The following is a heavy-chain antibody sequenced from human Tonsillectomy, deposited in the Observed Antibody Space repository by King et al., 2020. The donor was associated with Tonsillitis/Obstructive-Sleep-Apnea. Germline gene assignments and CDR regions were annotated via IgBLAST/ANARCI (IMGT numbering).Heavy chain of an antibody. D-gene: IGHD2-2*01. V-gene: IGHV3-33*01. CDR2: IWYDGSNK. CDR3: ARDRVDCSSTSCYAALWFDP. CDR1: GFTFSSYG. Sequence: VQLVESGGGVVQPGRSLRLSCAASGFTFSSYGMHWVRQAPGKGLEWVAVIWYDGSNKYYADSVKGRFTISRDNSKNTLYLQMNSLRAEDTAEYYCARDRVDCSSTSCYAALWFDPWGQGTLVTVSS. J-gene: IGHJ5*02.